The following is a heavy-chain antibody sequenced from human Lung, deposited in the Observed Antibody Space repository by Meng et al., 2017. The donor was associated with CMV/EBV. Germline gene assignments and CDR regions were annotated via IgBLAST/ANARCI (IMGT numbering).Heavy chain of an antibody. Sequence: GESLKISCVASGFTLSNYWMSWVRQAPGKGLEWVANIKQDGSEKHYVDSVKGRFTISRDTAKNSLFLQMNSLRADDTALYYCARASSRWLAGAGSNWFDPXGQGXLVTVSS. V-gene: IGHV3-7*04. CDR3: ARASSRWLAGAGSNWFDP. J-gene: IGHJ5*02. CDR2: IKQDGSEK. CDR1: GFTLSNYW. D-gene: IGHD6-19*01.